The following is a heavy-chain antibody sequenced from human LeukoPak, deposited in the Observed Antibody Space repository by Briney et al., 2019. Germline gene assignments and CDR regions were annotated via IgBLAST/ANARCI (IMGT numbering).Heavy chain of an antibody. D-gene: IGHD1-26*01. Sequence: GGSLRLSCAASGFTFSSYSMNWVRQAPGKGLEWVSYISSSSNYIYYADSVKGRFTISRDNAKNSLYLQMNSLRAEDTDVYYCARDVGASAPDAFDIWGQGTMVTVSS. V-gene: IGHV3-21*05. CDR2: ISSSSNYI. J-gene: IGHJ3*02. CDR3: ARDVGASAPDAFDI. CDR1: GFTFSSYS.